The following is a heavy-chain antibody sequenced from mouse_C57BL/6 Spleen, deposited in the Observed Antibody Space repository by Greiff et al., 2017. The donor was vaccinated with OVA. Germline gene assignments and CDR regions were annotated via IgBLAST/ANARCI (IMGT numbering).Heavy chain of an antibody. V-gene: IGHV1-64*01. CDR2: IHPNSGST. Sequence: QVQLKQPGAELVKPGASVKLSCKASGYTFTSYWMHWVKQRPGQGLEWIGMIHPNSGSTNYNEKFKSKATLTVDKSSSTAYMQLSSLTSEDSAVYYCARNYDYDVGAMDYWGQGTSVTVSS. CDR3: ARNYDYDVGAMDY. J-gene: IGHJ4*01. D-gene: IGHD2-4*01. CDR1: GYTFTSYW.